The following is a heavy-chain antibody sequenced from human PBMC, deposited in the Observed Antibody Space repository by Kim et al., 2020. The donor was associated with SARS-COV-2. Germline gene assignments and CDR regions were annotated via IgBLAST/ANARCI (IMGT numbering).Heavy chain of an antibody. CDR3: AKPLGTFDY. V-gene: IGHV3-30*18. CDR2: ISYDGSNK. Sequence: GGSLRLSCAASGFTFSSYGMHWVRQAPGKGLEWVAVISYDGSNKYYADSVKGRFTISRDNSKNTLYLQMNSLRAEDTAVYYCAKPLGTFDYWGQGTLATVSP. J-gene: IGHJ4*02. CDR1: GFTFSSYG. D-gene: IGHD1-1*01.